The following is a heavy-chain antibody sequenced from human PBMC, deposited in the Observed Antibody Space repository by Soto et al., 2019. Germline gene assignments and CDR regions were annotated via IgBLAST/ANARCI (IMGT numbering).Heavy chain of an antibody. CDR1: GYGFTTYG. V-gene: IGHV1-18*01. CDR2: ISAHNGNT. CDR3: ARGRYGDY. D-gene: IGHD1-1*01. Sequence: QVHLVQSGAEVKKPGASVKVSCKGSGYGFTTYGITWVRQAPGQGLEWMAWISAHNGNTNYAQKLQGRVTVTRDTSTSTDYMELRCLRSDDTAVYCCARGRYGDYWGQGALVTVST. J-gene: IGHJ4*02.